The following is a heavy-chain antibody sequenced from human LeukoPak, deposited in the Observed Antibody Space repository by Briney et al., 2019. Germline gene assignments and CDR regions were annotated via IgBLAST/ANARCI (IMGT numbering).Heavy chain of an antibody. J-gene: IGHJ4*02. Sequence: GGSLRLSCAASGFTFSSYGMHWVRQAPGKGLEWVAVISYDGSNKYYADSVKGRFTISRDNAKRSLYLQMNSLRAEDTAVYYCARAYYGSGSYYNVSNYWGQGTLVTVSS. CDR3: ARAYYGSGSYYNVSNY. D-gene: IGHD3-10*01. CDR2: ISYDGSNK. CDR1: GFTFSSYG. V-gene: IGHV3-30*03.